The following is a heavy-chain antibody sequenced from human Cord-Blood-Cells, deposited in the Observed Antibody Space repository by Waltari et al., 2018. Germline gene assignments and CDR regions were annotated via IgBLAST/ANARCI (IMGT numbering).Heavy chain of an antibody. CDR1: GGTFSSYA. CDR3: ARADYDFWSGYYDAFDI. V-gene: IGHV1-69*01. Sequence: VQLVQSGAGVKKPGSSVKVSCQASGGTFSSYAISWARQAPGQGLEWMGGIIPNFGTANYAQKFQGRVTITADESTSTAYMELSSLRSEDTAVYYCARADYDFWSGYYDAFDIWGQGTMVTVSS. CDR2: IIPNFGTA. D-gene: IGHD3-3*01. J-gene: IGHJ3*02.